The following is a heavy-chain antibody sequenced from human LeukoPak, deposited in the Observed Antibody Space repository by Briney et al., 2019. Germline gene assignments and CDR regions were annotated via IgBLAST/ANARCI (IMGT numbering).Heavy chain of an antibody. D-gene: IGHD4-23*01. CDR3: ARVMTTVATRGYFYL. CDR2: INHSGST. J-gene: IGHJ2*01. CDR1: GGSFSGYY. Sequence: SETLSLTCAGYGGSFSGYYWSWIRQPPGKGLEWIGEINHSGSTNYNPTLKSRVTISVDTSKNQFSLKLSSVTAADTAVYYCARVMTTVATRGYFYLWGRGTLVTVSS. V-gene: IGHV4-34*01.